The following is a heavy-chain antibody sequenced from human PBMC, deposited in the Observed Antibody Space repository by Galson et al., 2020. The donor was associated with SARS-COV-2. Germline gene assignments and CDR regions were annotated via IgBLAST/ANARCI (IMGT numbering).Heavy chain of an antibody. D-gene: IGHD5-18*01. CDR1: GYTLTELS. V-gene: IGHV1-24*01. J-gene: IGHJ5*02. CDR3: ATTTAMAKRNWFDP. CDR2: FDPEDGET. Sequence: ASVKVSCKVSGYTLTELSMHWVRQAPGKGLEWMGGFDPEDGETIYAQKFQGRVTMTEDTSTDTAYMELSSLRSEDTAVYYCATTTAMAKRNWFDPWGQGPLVTVSS.